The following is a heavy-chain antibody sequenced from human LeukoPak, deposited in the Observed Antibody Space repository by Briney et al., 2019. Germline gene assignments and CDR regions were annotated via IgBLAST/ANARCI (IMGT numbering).Heavy chain of an antibody. CDR2: IKTDGSIK. V-gene: IGHV3-74*01. Sequence: GGSLRLSCAASGFTFSTYWMHWVRQAPGKGLEWVSRIKTDGSIKSSADAVKGRFTISRDNAKNTLYLQMNSLRPEDTAVYYCVRADGRSYGLFDSWGRGTLVIVSS. J-gene: IGHJ4*02. D-gene: IGHD5-18*01. CDR1: GFTFSTYW. CDR3: VRADGRSYGLFDS.